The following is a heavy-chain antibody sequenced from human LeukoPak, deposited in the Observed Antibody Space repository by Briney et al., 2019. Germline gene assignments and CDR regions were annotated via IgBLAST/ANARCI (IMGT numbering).Heavy chain of an antibody. Sequence: PSETLSLTCTVSGGSISSSSYYWGWIRQPPGKGLEWIGSIYYSGSTYDNPSLKSRVTMSVDTSKNQFSLRLNSVTAADTAVYYCARQPVRDGFDLWGQGTMVTVSS. D-gene: IGHD6-6*01. V-gene: IGHV4-39*01. J-gene: IGHJ3*01. CDR1: GGSISSSSYY. CDR3: ARQPVRDGFDL. CDR2: IYYSGST.